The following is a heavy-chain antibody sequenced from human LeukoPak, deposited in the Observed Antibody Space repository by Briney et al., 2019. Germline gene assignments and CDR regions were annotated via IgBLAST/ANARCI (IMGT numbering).Heavy chain of an antibody. V-gene: IGHV3-21*01. CDR1: GFTFSSYS. CDR2: ISSSSSYI. J-gene: IGHJ6*03. D-gene: IGHD6-6*01. Sequence: GESLRLSCAASGFTFSSYSMNWVRQAPGEGLEWVSSISSSSSYIYYADSVKGRFTISRDNAKNSLYLQMNSLRAEDTAVYYCAREAHSSSSLYYYYYYMDVWGKGTTVTVSS. CDR3: AREAHSSSSLYYYYYYMDV.